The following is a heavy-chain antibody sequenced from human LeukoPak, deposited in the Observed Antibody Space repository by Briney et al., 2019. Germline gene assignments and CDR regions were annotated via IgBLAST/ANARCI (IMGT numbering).Heavy chain of an antibody. V-gene: IGHV3-30-3*01. CDR1: GFTFSSYA. CDR3: ARSYHDYEDAFDI. Sequence: GGSLRLSCAASGFTFSSYAMHWVRQAPGKGLEWVAVISYDGSNKYYADSVKGRFTISRDNSKNTLYLQMNSLRAEDTAVYYCARSYHDYEDAFDIWGQGTMVTVSS. J-gene: IGHJ3*02. CDR2: ISYDGSNK. D-gene: IGHD4-17*01.